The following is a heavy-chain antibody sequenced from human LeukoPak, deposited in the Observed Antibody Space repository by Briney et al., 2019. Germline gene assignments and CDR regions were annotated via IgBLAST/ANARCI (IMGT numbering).Heavy chain of an antibody. CDR3: ARVSHLKMATDY. J-gene: IGHJ4*02. V-gene: IGHV4-59*08. CDR2: IYYSGST. CDR1: GGSISSYY. D-gene: IGHD5-24*01. Sequence: SETLSLTCTVSGGSISSYYWSWIRQPPGKGLEWIGYIYYSGSTYYNPSLKSRVTISVDTSKNQFSLKLSSVTAADTAVYYCARVSHLKMATDYWGQGTLVTVSS.